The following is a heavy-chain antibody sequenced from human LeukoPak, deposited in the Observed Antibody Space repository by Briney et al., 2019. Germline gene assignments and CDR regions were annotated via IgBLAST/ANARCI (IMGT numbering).Heavy chain of an antibody. CDR2: MNPNSGNT. J-gene: IGHJ4*02. CDR1: GYTFTSYD. CDR3: ARVPKQRLLLQWFSDL. Sequence: GASVKVSCKASGYTFTSYDINWVRQATGQGLEWMGWMNPNSGNTGYAQKFQGRVTITRNTSISTAYMELSSLRAEDTAIYYCARVPKQRLLLQWFSDLWGQGTPVIVSS. D-gene: IGHD3-10*01. V-gene: IGHV1-8*03.